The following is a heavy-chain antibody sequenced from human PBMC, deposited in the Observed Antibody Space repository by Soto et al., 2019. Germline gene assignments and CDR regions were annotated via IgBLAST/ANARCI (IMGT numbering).Heavy chain of an antibody. V-gene: IGHV4-39*01. D-gene: IGHD3-10*01. J-gene: IGHJ6*03. Sequence: SETLSLTCTVSGGSISSSSYYWGWIRQPPGKGLEWIGSIYYSGSTYYNPSLKSRVTISVDTSKNQFSLKLSSVAAADTAVYYCAHYGSAYYYYYMDVWGKGTTVTVSS. CDR2: IYYSGST. CDR3: AHYGSAYYYYYMDV. CDR1: GGSISSSSYY.